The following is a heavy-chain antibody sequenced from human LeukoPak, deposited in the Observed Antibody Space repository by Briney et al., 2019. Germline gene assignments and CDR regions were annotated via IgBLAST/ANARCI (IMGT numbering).Heavy chain of an antibody. J-gene: IGHJ4*02. D-gene: IGHD1-26*01. Sequence: GGSLRLSCAASGFTFSSYAMSWVRQAPGKGLEWVSAISGSGGSTYYADSVKGRFTISRDSSKNTLYLQMNSLRAEDTAVYYCAKEGGWELLRGLRFDYWGQGTLVTVSS. V-gene: IGHV3-23*01. CDR1: GFTFSSYA. CDR3: AKEGGWELLRGLRFDY. CDR2: ISGSGGST.